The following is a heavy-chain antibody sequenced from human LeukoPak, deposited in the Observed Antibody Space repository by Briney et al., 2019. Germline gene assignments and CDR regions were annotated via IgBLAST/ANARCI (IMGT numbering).Heavy chain of an antibody. D-gene: IGHD2-2*01. CDR2: IYYSGST. V-gene: IGHV4-39*07. Sequence: PSETLSLTCTVSGGSISSSSYYWGWIRQPPGKGLEWIGSIYYSGSTYYNPSLKSRVTISVDTSKNQFSLKLSSVTAADTAVCYCARERYCSSTSCYAQFDYWGQGTLVTVSS. CDR1: GGSISSSSYY. J-gene: IGHJ4*02. CDR3: ARERYCSSTSCYAQFDY.